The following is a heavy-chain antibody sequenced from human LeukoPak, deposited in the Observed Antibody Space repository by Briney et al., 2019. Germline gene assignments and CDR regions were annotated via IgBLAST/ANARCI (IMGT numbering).Heavy chain of an antibody. V-gene: IGHV1-69*06. Sequence: SVTVSCTASGGTFSSYAISWVRQAPGQGLEWMGGIIPIFGTANYAQKFQGRVTITADKSTSTAYMELSSLRSEDTAVYYCARGGLLWFGELPRWFDPWGQGTLVTVSS. J-gene: IGHJ5*02. CDR3: ARGGLLWFGELPRWFDP. D-gene: IGHD3-10*01. CDR1: GGTFSSYA. CDR2: IIPIFGTA.